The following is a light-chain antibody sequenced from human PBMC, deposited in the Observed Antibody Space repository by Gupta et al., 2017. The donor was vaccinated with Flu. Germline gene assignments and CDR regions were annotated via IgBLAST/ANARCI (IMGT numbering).Light chain of an antibody. J-gene: IGLJ3*02. Sequence: GHTYRIRCTRDVLGNSDPGWSQQNPGTAPVLVIYGKSSRPSGIPDRFSGSKSGSTASLTIXGXQAEDEXDYYCNSRHSSGKHPVFGGGTRLTVL. CDR1: VLGNSD. CDR3: NSRHSSGKHPV. V-gene: IGLV3-19*01. CDR2: GKS.